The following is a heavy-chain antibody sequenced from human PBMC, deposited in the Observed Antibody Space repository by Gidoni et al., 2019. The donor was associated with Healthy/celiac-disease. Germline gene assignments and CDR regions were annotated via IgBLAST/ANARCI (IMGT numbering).Heavy chain of an antibody. CDR1: GGSFSGYY. CDR2: INHSGST. CDR3: ARGTDSGYAWCCDY. V-gene: IGHV4-34*01. D-gene: IGHD5-12*01. J-gene: IGHJ4*02. Sequence: QVQLQQWGAGLLKLSETLSLTCAVYGGSFSGYYWSWIRQPPGKGLEWIGEINHSGSTNYNPSLKSRVTISVDTSKNQFSLKLSSVTAADTAVYYCARGTDSGYAWCCDYWGQGTLVTVSS.